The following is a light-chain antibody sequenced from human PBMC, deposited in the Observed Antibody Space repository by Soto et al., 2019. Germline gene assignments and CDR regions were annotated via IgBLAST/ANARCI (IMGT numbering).Light chain of an antibody. Sequence: EIVMTQSPATLSVSPGERVTLSCRASQSVSSYLAWYQQKPGQAPRLLIYGASTGATGIPDRFSGSGSGTDFTLTISRLEPEDFAVYYCQQRLSWPITFGQGTRLEIK. CDR3: QQRLSWPIT. CDR2: GAS. V-gene: IGKV3-15*01. CDR1: QSVSSY. J-gene: IGKJ5*01.